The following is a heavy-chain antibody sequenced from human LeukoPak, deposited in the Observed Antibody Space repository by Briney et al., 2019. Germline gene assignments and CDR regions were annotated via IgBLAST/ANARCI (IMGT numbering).Heavy chain of an antibody. V-gene: IGHV3-23*01. Sequence: GGSRRLSCTGSIFYNYAVNWVRQAPGKGLEWVSAVSGDGVRTFYADSVKGRFTISRDNSMNTVSLQMNSLRAGDTAVYCCAKEQDNRLLLSHFDYWGQGILVTVSS. CDR2: VSGDGVRT. CDR1: GSIFYNYA. CDR3: AKEQDNRLLLSHFDY. J-gene: IGHJ4*02. D-gene: IGHD2-2*01.